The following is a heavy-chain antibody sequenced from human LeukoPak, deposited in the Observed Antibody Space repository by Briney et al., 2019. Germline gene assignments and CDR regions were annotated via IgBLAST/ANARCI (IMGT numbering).Heavy chain of an antibody. D-gene: IGHD2-2*01. J-gene: IGHJ4*02. Sequence: GGSLRLSCAASGFTFSRYSMSWVRQPPGKGLEWVSAISGSGDSTYYADAVKGRFNISRDNSKTTLYLQMNSLRAEDTAVYYCAKAYCSSTSCYSDYWGQGTLVTVSS. CDR2: ISGSGDST. CDR3: AKAYCSSTSCYSDY. CDR1: GFTFSRYS. V-gene: IGHV3-23*01.